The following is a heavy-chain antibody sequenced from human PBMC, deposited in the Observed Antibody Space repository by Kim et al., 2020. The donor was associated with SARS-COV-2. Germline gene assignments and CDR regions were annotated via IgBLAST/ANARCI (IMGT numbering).Heavy chain of an antibody. J-gene: IGHJ4*02. V-gene: IGHV3-15*01. Sequence: GGSLRLSCAASGFTFSNAWMSWVRQAPGKGLEWVGRIKSKTDGGTTDYAAPVKGRFTISRDDSKNTLYLQMNSLKTEDTAVYYCTTKYCSSTSCYAEEDYWGQGTLVTVSS. CDR3: TTKYCSSTSCYAEEDY. CDR1: GFTFSNAW. CDR2: IKSKTDGGTT. D-gene: IGHD2-2*01.